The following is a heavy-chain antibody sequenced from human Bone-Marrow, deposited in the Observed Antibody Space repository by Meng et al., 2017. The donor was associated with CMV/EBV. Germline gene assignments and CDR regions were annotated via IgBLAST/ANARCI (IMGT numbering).Heavy chain of an antibody. J-gene: IGHJ4*02. CDR2: IYYSERT. CDR3: ARIDYGADYFDY. D-gene: IGHD4-17*01. Sequence: SGGSGSSGSYYWSWVRQPPGKGLEWIGYIYYSERTTYNPSLKSRVTISVDTSKDQFSLKLSSVTAADTAVYYCARIDYGADYFDYWGQGALVTVSS. V-gene: IGHV4-61*01. CDR1: GGSGSSGSYY.